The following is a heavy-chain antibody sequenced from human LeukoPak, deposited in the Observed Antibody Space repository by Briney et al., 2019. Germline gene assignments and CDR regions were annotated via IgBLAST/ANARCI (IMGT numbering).Heavy chain of an antibody. Sequence: PGGSLRLSCAASGFTFSSYGMHRVRQAPGKGLEWVAFIRYDGSNKYYADSVKGRFTISRDNSKNTLYLQMNSLRAEDTAVYYCAKDWTTVTTNWDWGQGTLVTVSS. D-gene: IGHD4-17*01. V-gene: IGHV3-30*02. CDR1: GFTFSSYG. J-gene: IGHJ4*02. CDR3: AKDWTTVTTNWD. CDR2: IRYDGSNK.